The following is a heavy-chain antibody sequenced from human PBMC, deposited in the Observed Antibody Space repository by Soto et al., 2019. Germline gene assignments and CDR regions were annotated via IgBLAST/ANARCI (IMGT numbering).Heavy chain of an antibody. V-gene: IGHV3-49*03. CDR3: TRPTYYYGSGSYYH. CDR1: GFTFGDYA. J-gene: IGHJ5*02. CDR2: IRSKAYGGTT. Sequence: GGSLRLSCTASGFTFGDYAMSWFLQAPGKGLEWVGFIRSKAYGGTTEYAASVKGRFTISRDDSKSIAYLQMNSLKTEDTAVYYCTRPTYYYGSGSYYHWGQGTLVTVSS. D-gene: IGHD3-10*01.